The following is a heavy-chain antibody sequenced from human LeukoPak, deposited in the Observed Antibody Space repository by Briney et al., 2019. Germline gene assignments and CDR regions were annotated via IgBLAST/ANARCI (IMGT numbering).Heavy chain of an antibody. CDR3: ARHGFWKGGNCPDY. CDR2: VFHGGTT. V-gene: IGHV4-38-2*01. Sequence: SETLSLTCAVSGYSVSSGYYWGWIRQAPRKGLEWIGNVFHGGTTHSNPTLKSRVTVSLDTSKNQFSLKLRSVTAEYTAVYFCARHGFWKGGNCPDYLGQGILVTGSS. J-gene: IGHJ4*02. CDR1: GYSVSSGYY. D-gene: IGHD3-3*01.